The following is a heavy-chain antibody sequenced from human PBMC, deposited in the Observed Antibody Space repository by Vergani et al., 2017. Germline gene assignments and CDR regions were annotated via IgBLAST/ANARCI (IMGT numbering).Heavy chain of an antibody. D-gene: IGHD6-13*01. Sequence: EVQLVESGGVVVQPGGSLRLSCAASGFTFDDYAMHWVRQAPGKGLEWVSLISWDGGSTYYADSVKGRFTISRDNSKNTLYLQMNSLRAEDTAVYYCASSAAGPLSYFDYWGQGTLVTVSS. CDR1: GFTFDDYA. J-gene: IGHJ4*02. V-gene: IGHV3-43D*04. CDR2: ISWDGGST. CDR3: ASSAAGPLSYFDY.